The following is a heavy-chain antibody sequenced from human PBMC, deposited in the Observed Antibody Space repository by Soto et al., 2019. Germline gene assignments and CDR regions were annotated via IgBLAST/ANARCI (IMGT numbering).Heavy chain of an antibody. CDR3: AREIDRGPQTGTVMAV. CDR2: IYYSGST. V-gene: IGHV4-39*02. J-gene: IGHJ6*04. Sequence: SETLSLTCTVSGGSISSSSYYWGWIRQPPGKGLEWIGSIYYSGSTYYNPSLKSRVTISVDTSKNQFSLKLSSVTAADTAVYYCAREIDRGPQTGTVMAVGGKGTTVTVSS. D-gene: IGHD1-1*01. CDR1: GGSISSSSYY.